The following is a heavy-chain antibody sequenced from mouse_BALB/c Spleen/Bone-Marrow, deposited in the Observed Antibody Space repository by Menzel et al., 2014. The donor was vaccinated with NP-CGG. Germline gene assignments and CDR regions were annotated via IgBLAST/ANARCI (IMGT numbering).Heavy chain of an antibody. V-gene: IGHV1-54*01. Sequence: VQLVESGAELVRPGTSVKVSCKASGYAFTNYWIERVKQRPGQGLEWIGVINPGSGGSNYNEKFKGKATLTADKSSSTAYMQLSSLTSDDSAVYFCVREMTRYAMDYWGQGTSVTVSS. J-gene: IGHJ4*01. CDR2: INPGSGGS. CDR1: GYAFTNYW. CDR3: VREMTRYAMDY.